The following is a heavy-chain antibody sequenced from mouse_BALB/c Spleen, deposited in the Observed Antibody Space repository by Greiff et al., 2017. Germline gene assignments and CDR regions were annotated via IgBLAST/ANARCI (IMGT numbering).Heavy chain of an antibody. CDR3: ARVLLLRSWYFDV. CDR2: ISSGGST. D-gene: IGHD1-1*01. Sequence: EVKVEESGGGLVKPGGSLKLSCAASGFTFSSYAMSWVRQTPEKRLEWVASISSGGSTYYPDSVKGRFTISRDNARNILYLQMSSLRSEDTAMYYCARVLLLRSWYFDVWGAGTTVTVSS. V-gene: IGHV5-6-5*01. J-gene: IGHJ1*01. CDR1: GFTFSSYA.